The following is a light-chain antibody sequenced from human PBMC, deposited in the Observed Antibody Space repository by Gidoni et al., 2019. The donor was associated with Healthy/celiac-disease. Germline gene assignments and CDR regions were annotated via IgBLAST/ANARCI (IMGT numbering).Light chain of an antibody. J-gene: IGKJ1*01. CDR1: QSLLHSNGYNY. CDR3: MQALQTPRT. CDR2: SGS. Sequence: DIVTTQSPLFLPVTPGEPASISCTSSQSLLHSNGYNYLDWYLQKPGQSPQLLIYSGSNRVSGIPDRFSGSGSGTDFTLKISRVEAEDVGVYYCMQALQTPRTFGQGTKVEIK. V-gene: IGKV2-28*01.